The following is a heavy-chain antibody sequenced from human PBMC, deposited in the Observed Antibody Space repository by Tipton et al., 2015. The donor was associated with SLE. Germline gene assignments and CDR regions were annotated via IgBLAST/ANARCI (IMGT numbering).Heavy chain of an antibody. CDR3: ARANGYCGGDCSYGMDV. CDR1: GFTFEDYA. V-gene: IGHV3-9*01. D-gene: IGHD2-21*01. J-gene: IGHJ6*02. Sequence: SLRLSCAASGFTFEDYAMHWVRQGPGKGLEWVSGISWNSGTIGYAASVKGRFTISRDNAKNSLYLQMNSLRAEDTAVYYCARANGYCGGDCSYGMDVWGQGTTVTVSS. CDR2: ISWNSGTI.